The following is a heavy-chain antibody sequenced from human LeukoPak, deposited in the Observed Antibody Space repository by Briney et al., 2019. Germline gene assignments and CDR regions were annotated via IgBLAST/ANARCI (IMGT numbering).Heavy chain of an antibody. CDR1: GFTFSSYE. J-gene: IGHJ4*02. CDR3: ARGPVVVVAAEYYFDY. D-gene: IGHD2-15*01. Sequence: PGGSLRLSCAASGFTFSSYEMNWVRQAPGKGLEWVSYISSSGSTIYYAESVKGRFTISRDNAKNSLYLQMNSLRAEDTAVYYCARGPVVVVAAEYYFDYWGQGTLVTVSS. CDR2: ISSSGSTI. V-gene: IGHV3-48*03.